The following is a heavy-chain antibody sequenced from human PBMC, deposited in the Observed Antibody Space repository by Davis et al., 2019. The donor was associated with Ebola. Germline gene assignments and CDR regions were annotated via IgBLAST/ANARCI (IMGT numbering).Heavy chain of an antibody. J-gene: IGHJ4*02. V-gene: IGHV3-64*01. CDR1: GFTFSSYA. CDR3: VRAYYGASY. Sequence: GESLKISCAASGFTFSSYAMHWVRQAPGKGLEYVSAISSNGGSTYYANSVKGRFTISRDNSKNTLYLQMNSLRAEDTAVYYCVRAYYGASYWGQGTLVTVSS. D-gene: IGHD4-17*01. CDR2: ISSNGGST.